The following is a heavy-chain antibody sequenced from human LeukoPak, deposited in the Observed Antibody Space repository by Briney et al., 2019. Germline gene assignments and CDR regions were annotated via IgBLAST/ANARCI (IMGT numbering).Heavy chain of an antibody. J-gene: IGHJ4*02. CDR2: IYYSGTT. CDR1: GGSINSNSHH. CDR3: ARRGDILTDYAFDY. Sequence: SETLSLTCSVSGGSINSNSHHWDWIRQAPGKGLEWIGNIYYSGTTSYNPSLKSRVTISVDTSKNQFSLRLSSVSAADTAVYYCARRGDILTDYAFDYWGQGTLVTVSS. V-gene: IGHV4-39*01. D-gene: IGHD3-9*01.